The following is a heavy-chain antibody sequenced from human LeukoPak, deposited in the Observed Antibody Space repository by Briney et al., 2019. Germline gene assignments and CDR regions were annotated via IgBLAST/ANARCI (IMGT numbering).Heavy chain of an antibody. CDR2: ISGSGSTI. Sequence: GRSLRLSCAASGFTFSSYAMSWVRQAPGKGLEWVSAISGSGSTIYYADSVKGRFTISRDNAKNSLYLQMNSLRAEDTAVYYCARDLRDDSSGYYYPGYFDYWGQGTLVTVSS. V-gene: IGHV3-23*01. CDR1: GFTFSSYA. D-gene: IGHD3-22*01. CDR3: ARDLRDDSSGYYYPGYFDY. J-gene: IGHJ4*02.